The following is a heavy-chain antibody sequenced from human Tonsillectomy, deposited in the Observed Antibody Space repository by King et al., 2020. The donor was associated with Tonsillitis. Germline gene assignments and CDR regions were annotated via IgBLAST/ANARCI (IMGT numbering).Heavy chain of an antibody. V-gene: IGHV5-51*01. J-gene: IGHJ4*02. Sequence: QLVQSGAEVKKPGESLKISCKGSGYSFTSYWIGWVRQMPGKGLEWMGIIYPGDSDTGYSPSFQGQVTISADKSISTAYLQWSSLKASDTAMYYCARPRHCGGDCYSHYYFDYWGQGTLVTVSS. D-gene: IGHD2-21*02. CDR2: IYPGDSDT. CDR3: ARPRHCGGDCYSHYYFDY. CDR1: GYSFTSYW.